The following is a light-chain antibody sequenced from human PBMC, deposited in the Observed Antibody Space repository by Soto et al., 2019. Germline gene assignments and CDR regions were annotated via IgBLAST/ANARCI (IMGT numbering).Light chain of an antibody. J-gene: IGKJ2*01. Sequence: DIQMTQSPSSLSASVGDRVTITCQASQDISNYLNWYQQKPGKAPKLLIYDPSNLETGVPSRFSGSGSGTDFTFTISSLQHEDIATYYCQQYDNLPPYTFGQGTKLEIK. V-gene: IGKV1-33*01. CDR3: QQYDNLPPYT. CDR2: DPS. CDR1: QDISNY.